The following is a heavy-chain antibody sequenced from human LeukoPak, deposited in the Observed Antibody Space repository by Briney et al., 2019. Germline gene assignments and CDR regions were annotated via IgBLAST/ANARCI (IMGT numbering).Heavy chain of an antibody. CDR1: GYSISSGYY. Sequence: SETLSLTCTVSGYSISSGYYWGWIRQPPGKGLEWIGSIYHSGSTYYNPSLKSRVTISVDTSKNQFSLKLSSVTAADTAVYYCAREEIAAAGTHDYWDQGTLVTVSS. CDR3: AREEIAAAGTHDY. CDR2: IYHSGST. J-gene: IGHJ4*02. V-gene: IGHV4-38-2*02. D-gene: IGHD6-13*01.